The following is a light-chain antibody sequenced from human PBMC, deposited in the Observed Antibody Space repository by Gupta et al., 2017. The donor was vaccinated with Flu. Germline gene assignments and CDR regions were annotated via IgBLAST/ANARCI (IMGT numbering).Light chain of an antibody. CDR1: QSLLYNSRNY. J-gene: IGKJ2*01. Sequence: DIVMTQSPDSLAVSLGERATINCKSSQSLLYNSRNYLAWYQQKPGQSPKLLIYWASTRESGVNDRFSGSGDGTDVTLTISSRQAEDVAVYYCQQGHNGQAQFTFGQGTKLEIK. CDR3: QQGHNGQAQFT. V-gene: IGKV4-1*01. CDR2: WAS.